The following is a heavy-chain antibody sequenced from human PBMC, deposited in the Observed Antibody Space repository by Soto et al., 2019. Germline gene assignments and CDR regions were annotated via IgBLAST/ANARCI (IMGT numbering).Heavy chain of an antibody. V-gene: IGHV4-39*01. CDR2: IYYSGST. CDR3: ARHGCSSTSCHYYYYNYGMDV. J-gene: IGHJ6*02. CDR1: GGSISSSSYY. D-gene: IGHD2-2*01. Sequence: PSETLSLTCTVSGGSISSSSYYWGRIRQPPGKGLEWIGTIYYSGSTYYNPSLKSRVTISVDTSKNQFSLKLSSVTAADTAVYYCARHGCSSTSCHYYYYNYGMDVWGQGATVT.